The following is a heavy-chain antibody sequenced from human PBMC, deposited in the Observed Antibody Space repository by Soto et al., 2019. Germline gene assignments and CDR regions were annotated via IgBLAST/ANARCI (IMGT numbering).Heavy chain of an antibody. CDR1: GGSLSSSNW. D-gene: IGHD3-3*01. CDR2: IYHSGST. V-gene: IGHV4-4*02. CDR3: VRAIFGVVTKYYYYYGMDV. Sequence: ASETLSLTCAVSGGSLSSSNWWSWVRQPQGKGLEWIGEIYHSGSTNYNPSLKSRVTISVDKSKNQFSLKLSSVTAADTAVYYCVRAIFGVVTKYYYYYGMDVWGQGTTVTVSS. J-gene: IGHJ6*02.